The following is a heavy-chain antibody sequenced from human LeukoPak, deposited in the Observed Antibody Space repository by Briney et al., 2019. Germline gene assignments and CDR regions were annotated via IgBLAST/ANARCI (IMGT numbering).Heavy chain of an antibody. D-gene: IGHD1-26*01. J-gene: IGHJ4*02. CDR3: ARASRVGLSADY. CDR1: GGSFSGYY. CDR2: INHSGST. Sequence: PSVTLSLTCAVYGGSFSGYYWSWIRQPPGKGLEWIGEINHSGSTNYNPSLKSRVTISVDTSKYQFSLKLSSVTAADTAVYYCARASRVGLSADYWGQGTLVTVSS. V-gene: IGHV4-34*01.